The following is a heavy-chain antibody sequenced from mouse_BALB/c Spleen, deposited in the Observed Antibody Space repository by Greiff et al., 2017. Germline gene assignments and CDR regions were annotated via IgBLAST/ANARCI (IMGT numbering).Heavy chain of an antibody. J-gene: IGHJ3*01. V-gene: IGHV1S135*01. CDR3: ARSGYGSWFAY. CDR2: IDPYNGGT. CDR1: GYAFTSYN. D-gene: IGHD1-1*01. Sequence: EVQLQQSGPELVKPGASVKVSCKASGYAFTSYNMYWVKQSHGKSLEWIGYIDPYNGGTSYNQKFKSKATLTVDNSSSTAYMELRSLTSEDSAVYYCARSGYGSWFAYWGQGTLVTVSA.